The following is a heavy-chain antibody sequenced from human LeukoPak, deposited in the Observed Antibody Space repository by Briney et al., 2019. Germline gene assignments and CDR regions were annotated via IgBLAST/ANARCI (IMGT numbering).Heavy chain of an antibody. D-gene: IGHD6-13*01. J-gene: IGHJ3*02. CDR2: ISGSGGST. CDR3: AKDFGIAAAGMRPTPHVAFDI. Sequence: GGSLRLSCAASGFTFSSYAMSWVRQAPGKGLEWVSAISGSGGSTYYADSVKGRFTISRDNSKNTLYLQMNSLRAEDTAVYYCAKDFGIAAAGMRPTPHVAFDIWGQGTMVTVSS. V-gene: IGHV3-23*01. CDR1: GFTFSSYA.